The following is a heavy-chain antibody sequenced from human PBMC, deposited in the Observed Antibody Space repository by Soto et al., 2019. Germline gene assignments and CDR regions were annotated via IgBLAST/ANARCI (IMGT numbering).Heavy chain of an antibody. CDR3: ARDPASYYYGSGSPEYYFDY. D-gene: IGHD3-10*01. CDR1: GGSISSGGYY. J-gene: IGHJ4*02. V-gene: IGHV4-31*03. CDR2: IYYSGST. Sequence: QVQLQESGPGLVKPSQTLSLTCTVSGGSISSGGYYWSWIRQHPGKGLEWIGYIYYSGSTYYNPSLKSRVTISVDKSKNQFSLKLSAVTAADTAVYYCARDPASYYYGSGSPEYYFDYWGQGTLVTVSS.